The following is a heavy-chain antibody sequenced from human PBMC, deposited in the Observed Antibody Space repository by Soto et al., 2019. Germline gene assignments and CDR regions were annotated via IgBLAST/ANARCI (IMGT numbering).Heavy chain of an antibody. J-gene: IGHJ4*02. Sequence: EVQLVESGGGLVKPGGSLRLSCAASGFTFSTCSMNWVRQAPGQGLEWVSSISSSSRNIYYADSVKGRFTISRDNAKNSLYLQMNSLRAEDTAVYYCARDNGYDAATLDYWGQGTLVTVSS. CDR1: GFTFSTCS. CDR3: ARDNGYDAATLDY. CDR2: ISSSSRNI. V-gene: IGHV3-21*02. D-gene: IGHD5-12*01.